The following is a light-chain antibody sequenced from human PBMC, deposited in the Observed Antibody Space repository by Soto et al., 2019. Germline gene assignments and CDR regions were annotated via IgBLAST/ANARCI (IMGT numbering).Light chain of an antibody. V-gene: IGKV1-5*01. Sequence: DIQMTQSPSTLSASVGDRVTITCRASQSISTWLAWYQQKPGKAPKLLIYDASILESGVPSRFSGSGSGTEFTLTISSLQPDDFSTYYCQQYNSFSWVTFGPGTKVDI. CDR2: DAS. J-gene: IGKJ3*01. CDR3: QQYNSFSWVT. CDR1: QSISTW.